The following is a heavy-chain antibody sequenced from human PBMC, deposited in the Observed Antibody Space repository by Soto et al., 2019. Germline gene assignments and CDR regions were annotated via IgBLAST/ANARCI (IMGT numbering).Heavy chain of an antibody. CDR2: ISYDGSNK. D-gene: IGHD3-10*01. Sequence: GGSPRLSCAASGFTFSSYGMHWVRQAPGKGLEWVAVISYDGSNKYYADSVKGRFTISRDNSKNTLYLQMNSLRAEDTAVYYCAKCYYGSGSYNYYYYMDVWGKGTTVTVSS. CDR1: GFTFSSYG. J-gene: IGHJ6*03. V-gene: IGHV3-30*18. CDR3: AKCYYGSGSYNYYYYMDV.